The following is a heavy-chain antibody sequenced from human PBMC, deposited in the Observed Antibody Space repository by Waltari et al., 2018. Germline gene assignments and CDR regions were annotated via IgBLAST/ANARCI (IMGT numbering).Heavy chain of an antibody. CDR2: IYYSGST. CDR1: GGSISSYY. Sequence: QVQLQESGPGLVKPSETLSLTCTVSGGSISSYYWSWIRQPPGKGLEWIGYIYYSGSTNYNPSLKSRVTISVDTSKTQFSLKLSSVTAADTAVYYCAREWGGYSYGHAFDIWGQGTMITVSS. CDR3: AREWGGYSYGHAFDI. J-gene: IGHJ3*02. D-gene: IGHD5-18*01. V-gene: IGHV4-59*01.